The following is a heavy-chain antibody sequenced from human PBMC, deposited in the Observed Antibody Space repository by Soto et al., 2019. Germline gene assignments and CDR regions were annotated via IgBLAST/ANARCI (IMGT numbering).Heavy chain of an antibody. CDR1: GGSISSGDYY. CDR3: ARVSVSNWFDP. D-gene: IGHD3-16*01. CDR2: IYYSGST. J-gene: IGHJ5*02. Sequence: SETLSLTCTVSGGSISSGDYYWSWIRQPPGKGLEWIGYIYYSGSTYYNPSLKSRVTISVDTSKNQFSLKLSSVTAADTAVYYCARVSVSNWFDPWGQGTLVTVSS. V-gene: IGHV4-30-4*01.